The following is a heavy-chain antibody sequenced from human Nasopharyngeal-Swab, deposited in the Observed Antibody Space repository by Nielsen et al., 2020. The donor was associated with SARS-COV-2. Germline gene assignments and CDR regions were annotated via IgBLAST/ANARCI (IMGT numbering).Heavy chain of an antibody. CDR1: GFSFSDSY. CDR2: ISSSGSTM. V-gene: IGHV3-11*01. J-gene: IGHJ4*02. Sequence: GESLKISCAASGFSFSDSYMGWIRQAPGKGLEWVSYISSSGSTMYYADSVKGRFTISRDNAKNSLYLQMHSLRAEDTAVYFCARARGSYAFDYWGQGTLVTVSS. D-gene: IGHD3-16*01. CDR3: ARARGSYAFDY.